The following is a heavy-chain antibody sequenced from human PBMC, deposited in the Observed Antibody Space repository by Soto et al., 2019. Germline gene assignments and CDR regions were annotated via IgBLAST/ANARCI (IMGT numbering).Heavy chain of an antibody. Sequence: PXEXLKISGKSSGYXFTSYLLVWVRHMPGKGLERMGIIYPGDSDTRYSPYFQVQVTISADKSITTTYLQLSSLKASDNAIYYCARLFDTSGWYDYWGQGTLVTVSS. V-gene: IGHV5-51*01. CDR1: GYXFTSYL. CDR2: IYPGDSDT. D-gene: IGHD6-19*01. J-gene: IGHJ4*02. CDR3: ARLFDTSGWYDY.